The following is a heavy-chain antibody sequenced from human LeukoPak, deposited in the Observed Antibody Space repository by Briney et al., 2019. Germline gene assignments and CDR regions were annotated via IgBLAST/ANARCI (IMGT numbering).Heavy chain of an antibody. CDR1: GGSISSYY. CDR3: ARTFGWIQLWYDY. CDR2: IYYSGST. D-gene: IGHD5-18*01. Sequence: SETLSLTCTVSGGSISSYYWSWIRQPPGKGLEWIGHIYYSGSTNYNPSLKSRVTISVDTSKNQFSLKLSSVTAADTAVYYCARTFGWIQLWYDYWGQGTLVTVSS. V-gene: IGHV4-59*08. J-gene: IGHJ4*02.